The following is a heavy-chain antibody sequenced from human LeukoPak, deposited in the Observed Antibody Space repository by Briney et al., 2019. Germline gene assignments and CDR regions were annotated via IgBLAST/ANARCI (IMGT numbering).Heavy chain of an antibody. J-gene: IGHJ6*03. Sequence: SETLSLTCTVSGGSISSYYWSWIRQPAGKGLERIGRIYTSGSTNYNPSLKSRVTMSVDTSKNQFSLKLSSVTAADTAVYYCASQAYYCSSTSCYGFRDYYYYMDVWGKGTTVTVSS. D-gene: IGHD2-2*01. CDR1: GGSISSYY. CDR3: ASQAYYCSSTSCYGFRDYYYYMDV. CDR2: IYTSGST. V-gene: IGHV4-4*07.